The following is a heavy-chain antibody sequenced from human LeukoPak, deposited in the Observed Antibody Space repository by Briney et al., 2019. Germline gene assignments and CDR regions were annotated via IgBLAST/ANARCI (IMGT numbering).Heavy chain of an antibody. V-gene: IGHV3-23*01. CDR2: ITENGDRS. CDR1: EFTFSGYA. Sequence: GGSLRLSCAASEFTFSGYAMSWVRQAPGKGPEWVSTITENGDRSYYTDSVKGRFTISRDISKNTLYLQMNRLRAEDTAVYYCAKEGFDSWGQGTLVTVSS. CDR3: AKEGFDS. J-gene: IGHJ4*02.